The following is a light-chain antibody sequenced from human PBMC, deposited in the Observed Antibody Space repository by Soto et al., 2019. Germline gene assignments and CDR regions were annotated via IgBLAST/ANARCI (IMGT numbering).Light chain of an antibody. V-gene: IGKV3-11*01. CDR3: QQYGNSGVT. CDR2: DAS. Sequence: EIVLTQSPATLSLSPWERATLSCRASQSVSSYLAWYQQKPGQAPRLLIYDASNRATGIPARFSGSGSGTDFTLTISSLEPEDFAVYYCQQYGNSGVTFGPGTKVDIK. J-gene: IGKJ3*01. CDR1: QSVSSY.